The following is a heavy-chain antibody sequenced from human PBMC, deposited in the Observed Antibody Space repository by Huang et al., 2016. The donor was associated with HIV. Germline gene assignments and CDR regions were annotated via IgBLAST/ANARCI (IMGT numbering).Heavy chain of an antibody. D-gene: IGHD3-10*01. CDR3: ARGGLLWFGELST. CDR1: GYTFTNYD. Sequence: QVQLVQSGAEVKKPGASVKVSCKASGYTFTNYDINWVRQATGQGREWSGGINPNGGDTGFAKQIQGRVTMTRNTSISTAYRELSSLRSEDTAVYYCARGGLLWFGELSTWGQGTLVTVSS. CDR2: INPNGGDT. J-gene: IGHJ5*02. V-gene: IGHV1-8*01.